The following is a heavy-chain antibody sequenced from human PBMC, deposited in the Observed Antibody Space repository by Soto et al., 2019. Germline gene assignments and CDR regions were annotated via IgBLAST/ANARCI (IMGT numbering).Heavy chain of an antibody. J-gene: IGHJ5*02. D-gene: IGHD3-10*01. CDR3: VKNSGWFNP. CDR2: IDGSGGST. CDR1: GFTFGTTD. V-gene: IGHV3-23*01. Sequence: QLLQSGGGLVQPGGSLTLSCGASGFTFGTTDMSWVRQAPGEGLEWVSTIDGSGGSTYYADSVKGRFTISRDNSRNTVYLQMNTLRGDDTALYYCVKNSGWFNPWGQGALVTVSS.